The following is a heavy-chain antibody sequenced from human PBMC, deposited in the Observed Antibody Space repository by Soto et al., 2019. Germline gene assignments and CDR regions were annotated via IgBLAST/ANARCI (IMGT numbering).Heavy chain of an antibody. D-gene: IGHD2-2*01. J-gene: IGHJ5*02. CDR2: IYYSGST. CDR3: ARHRVFSSYRQAQKSFDL. V-gene: IGHV4-59*08. CDR1: GGSISSYY. Sequence: PSENLSLTCTVSGGSISSYYWSWIRQPPGKGLEWIGYIYYSGSTNYNPSLKSRVTISVDTSKNQFSLKLSSVTAADTAVYYCARHRVFSSYRQAQKSFDLWGPGTL.